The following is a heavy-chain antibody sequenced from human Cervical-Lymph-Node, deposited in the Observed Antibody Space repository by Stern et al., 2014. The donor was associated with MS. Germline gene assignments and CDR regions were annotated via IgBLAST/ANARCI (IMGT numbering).Heavy chain of an antibody. CDR3: AAHSQVWLPFDH. V-gene: IGHV4-59*01. Sequence: QVQLVESGPGLVKPSETLSLTCTVSGGSITTYHWSWLRLSPGKGLEWIGFIYSSGSTYYSPSLKSRAIISVDTSNNHFSLKMNSVTAADTAVYYCAAHSQVWLPFDHWGRGTLVTVSS. D-gene: IGHD2-21*01. CDR1: GGSITTYH. J-gene: IGHJ4*02. CDR2: IYSSGST.